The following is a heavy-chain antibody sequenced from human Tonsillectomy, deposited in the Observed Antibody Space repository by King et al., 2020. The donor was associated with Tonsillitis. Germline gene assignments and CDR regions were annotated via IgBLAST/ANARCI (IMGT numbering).Heavy chain of an antibody. J-gene: IGHJ3*02. D-gene: IGHD6-19*01. Sequence: QLQESGPGLVKPSETLSLTCSVSGGSISSNTYYWGWIRQPPGKGLEWIGNFYYSGSTYYNPSLRSRVTISVNTSKNQFSLKLSSVTAADTGVYYCARHECSNTRGWYVGVAFVIWGQGTLVTVSS. CDR3: ARHECSNTRGWYVGVAFVI. CDR1: GGSISSNTYY. V-gene: IGHV4-39*01. CDR2: FYYSGST.